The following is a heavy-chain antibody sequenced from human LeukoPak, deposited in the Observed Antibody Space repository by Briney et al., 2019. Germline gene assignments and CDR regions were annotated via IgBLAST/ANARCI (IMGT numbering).Heavy chain of an antibody. CDR2: INPNSGGT. D-gene: IGHD3-22*01. J-gene: IGHJ4*02. CDR3: ARSSMIVVVIRDIFDY. CDR1: GYTFTGYY. Sequence: ASVKVSCKASGYTFTGYYMHWVRQAPGQGLEWMGWINPNSGGTNYAQKFQGRVTMTRDTSISTAYMELSRLRSDDTAVYYCARSSMIVVVIRDIFDYWGQGTLVTVSS. V-gene: IGHV1-2*02.